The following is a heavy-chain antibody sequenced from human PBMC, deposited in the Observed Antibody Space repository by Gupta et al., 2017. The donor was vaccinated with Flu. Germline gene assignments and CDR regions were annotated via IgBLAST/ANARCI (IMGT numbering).Heavy chain of an antibody. CDR2: IDPSDSYT. J-gene: IGHJ4*02. D-gene: IGHD2-21*02. CDR3: ARLRAPHSVALTAIHFEY. V-gene: IGHV5-10-1*01. CDR1: GYTFTNYW. Sequence: EVQLVQSGAEVKKPGESLRISCKGSGYTFTNYWISWVRQMPGKGLEWMGRIDPSDSYTSYSPSFRGHVTISVDKSINTAYLQWSSLKASDTGKYYCARLRAPHSVALTAIHFEYWGQGTLVTVSS.